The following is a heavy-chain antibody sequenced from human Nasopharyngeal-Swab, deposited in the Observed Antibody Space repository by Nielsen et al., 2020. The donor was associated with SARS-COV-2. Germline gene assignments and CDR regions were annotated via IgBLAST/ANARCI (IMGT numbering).Heavy chain of an antibody. J-gene: IGHJ4*02. V-gene: IGHV1-24*01. D-gene: IGHD2-15*01. CDR3: ATAIVVVVAATGNYYFDY. Sequence: ASVNVSCKVSGYTLTELSMHWVRQAPGKGREWMGGFDPEDGETIYAQKFQGRVTMTEDTSTDTAYMELSSLRSEDTAVYYCATAIVVVVAATGNYYFDYWGQGTLVTVSS. CDR1: GYTLTELS. CDR2: FDPEDGET.